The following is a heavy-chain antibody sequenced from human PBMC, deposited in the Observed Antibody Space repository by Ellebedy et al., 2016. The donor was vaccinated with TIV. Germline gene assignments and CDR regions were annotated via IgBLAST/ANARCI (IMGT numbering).Heavy chain of an antibody. CDR3: ARHGSSGGYQIDF. Sequence: GESLKISXKGSGYSFTSYWIGWVRQMPGKGLEWMGIIHPGDSDTRYSPSFQGQVTISVDKSLSSAYLQWNSLKASDTAMYYCARHGSSGGYQIDFWGQGTLVTVSS. CDR2: IHPGDSDT. D-gene: IGHD2-15*01. J-gene: IGHJ4*02. CDR1: GYSFTSYW. V-gene: IGHV5-51*01.